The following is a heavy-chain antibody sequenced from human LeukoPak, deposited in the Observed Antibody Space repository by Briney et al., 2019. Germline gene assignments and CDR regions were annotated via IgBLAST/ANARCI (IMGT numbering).Heavy chain of an antibody. V-gene: IGHV1-24*01. D-gene: IGHD6-13*01. J-gene: IGHJ4*02. CDR2: FDPEDGET. CDR1: GYTLTELS. CDR3: ARVGSSWSVDY. Sequence: GASVKVSCKVSGYTLTELSMHWVRQAPGKGLEWMGGFDPEDGETIYAQKLQGRVTMTTDTSTSTAYMELRSLRSDDTAVYYCARVGSSWSVDYWGQGTLVTVSS.